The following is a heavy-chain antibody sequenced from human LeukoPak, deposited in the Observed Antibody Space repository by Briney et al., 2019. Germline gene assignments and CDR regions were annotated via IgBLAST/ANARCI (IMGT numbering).Heavy chain of an antibody. CDR3: ARQKLGVPAAVDY. V-gene: IGHV4-39*01. CDR2: ICYSGST. CDR1: GGSISSSSYY. Sequence: SETLSLTCTVSGGSISSSSYYWGWIRQPPGKGLEWIGSICYSGSTYYNPSLKSRVTISVDTSKNQFSLKLSSVAAADTAVYYCARQKLGVPAAVDYWGQGTLVTVSS. D-gene: IGHD2-2*01. J-gene: IGHJ4*02.